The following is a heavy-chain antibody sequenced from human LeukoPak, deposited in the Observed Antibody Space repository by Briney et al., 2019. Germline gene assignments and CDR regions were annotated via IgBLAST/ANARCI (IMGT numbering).Heavy chain of an antibody. D-gene: IGHD2-21*02. V-gene: IGHV3-30*02. J-gene: IGHJ5*02. Sequence: GGSLRLSCAASGFTFSTYGMHWVRQAPGKGLEWVAIIWNDGSNKYYADSVKGRFTVSRDNSKNTLYLQMNSLRAEDTAVYYCAKAGLATEDWFDPWGQGTLVTVSS. CDR1: GFTFSTYG. CDR3: AKAGLATEDWFDP. CDR2: IWNDGSNK.